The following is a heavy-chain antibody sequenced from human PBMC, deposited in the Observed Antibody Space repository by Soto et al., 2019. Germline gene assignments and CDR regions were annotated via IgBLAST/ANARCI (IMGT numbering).Heavy chain of an antibody. J-gene: IGHJ6*03. CDR1: GFTFSSYS. V-gene: IGHV3-21*01. CDR3: ARVVPEWLLSGYYMDV. D-gene: IGHD3-3*01. Sequence: PGGSLRLSCAASGFTFSSYSMNWVRQAPGKGLEWVSSISSSSSYIYYADSVKGRFTISRDNAKNTLYLQMNSLRAEDTAVYYCARVVPEWLLSGYYMDVWGKGTTVTVSS. CDR2: ISSSSSYI.